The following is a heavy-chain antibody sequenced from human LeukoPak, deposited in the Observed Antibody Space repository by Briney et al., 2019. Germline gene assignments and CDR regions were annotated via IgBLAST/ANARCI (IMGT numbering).Heavy chain of an antibody. Sequence: GASVKVSCKASGYTFTGYYMHWVRQAPGQGLEWMGWINPNSGDTNSAQKFEGRVTMTRDTYISTTYMELSRLKSDDTAVYYCARSDGFSGYSSLGDSWGQGTLVTVSS. V-gene: IGHV1-2*02. J-gene: IGHJ5*01. D-gene: IGHD3-22*01. CDR1: GYTFTGYY. CDR2: INPNSGDT. CDR3: ARSDGFSGYSSLGDS.